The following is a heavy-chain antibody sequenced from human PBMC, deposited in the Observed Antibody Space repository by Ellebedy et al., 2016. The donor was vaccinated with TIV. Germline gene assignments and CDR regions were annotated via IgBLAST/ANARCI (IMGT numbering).Heavy chain of an antibody. V-gene: IGHV3-74*01. Sequence: GESLKISXAASGFTFSSYWMHWVRQAPGKGLVWVSRINSDGSSTSYADSVKGRFTISRDNAKNSLYLQMNSLRAEDTAVYYCASVRPRKYYFDYWGQGTLVTVSS. CDR1: GFTFSSYW. J-gene: IGHJ4*02. CDR2: INSDGSST. CDR3: ASVRPRKYYFDY.